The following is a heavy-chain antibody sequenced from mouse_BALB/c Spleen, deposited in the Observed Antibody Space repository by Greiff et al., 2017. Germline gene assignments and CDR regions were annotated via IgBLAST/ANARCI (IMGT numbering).Heavy chain of an antibody. CDR1: GYTFTSYW. CDR3: AIYYGIPFAY. Sequence: VQLQQSGTVLARPGASVKMSCKASGYTFTSYWMHWVKQRPGQGLEWIGAIYPGNSDTSYNQKFKGKAKLTADTSSNTAYLQLSSLTSEDTAAYYCAIYYGIPFAYWGQGTLVTVSA. V-gene: IGHV1-5*01. D-gene: IGHD2-1*01. CDR2: IYPGNSDT. J-gene: IGHJ3*01.